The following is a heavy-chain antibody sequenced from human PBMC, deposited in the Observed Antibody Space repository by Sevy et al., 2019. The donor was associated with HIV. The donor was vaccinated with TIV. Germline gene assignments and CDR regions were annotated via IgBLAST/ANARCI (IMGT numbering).Heavy chain of an antibody. D-gene: IGHD1-1*01. Sequence: ASVKVSCKASGYTFTGYYMHWVRHAPGKGLEWLGWINPNSGGTNYAQKFHGRVTMTRDTSISTAYMELSRLGSDDTAVYYCAREVPTGTKGNWFDPWGQGTLVTVSS. J-gene: IGHJ5*02. V-gene: IGHV1-2*02. CDR3: AREVPTGTKGNWFDP. CDR1: GYTFTGYY. CDR2: INPNSGGT.